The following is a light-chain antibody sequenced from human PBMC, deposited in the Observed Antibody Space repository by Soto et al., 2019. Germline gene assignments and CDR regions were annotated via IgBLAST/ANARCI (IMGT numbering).Light chain of an antibody. CDR1: QSLLHSNGYNY. Sequence: DIVMTQSPPSLPVTPGEPASISCRSSQSLLHSNGYNYLDWYLQKPGQSPQLLIYLGSNRASGVPDRFSGSGSGTDFTLNIGRVEAEDVGVYYCMQALELWTSGQGTKVEI. V-gene: IGKV2-28*01. CDR2: LGS. CDR3: MQALELWT. J-gene: IGKJ1*01.